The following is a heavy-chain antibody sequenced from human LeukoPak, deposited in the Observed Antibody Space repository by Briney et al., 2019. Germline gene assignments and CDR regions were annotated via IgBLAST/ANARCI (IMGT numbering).Heavy chain of an antibody. CDR2: ISAYNGNT. J-gene: IGHJ4*02. CDR1: GYTFTSYG. CDR3: ARDRNYYDRSPDY. D-gene: IGHD3-22*01. V-gene: IGHV1-18*01. Sequence: ASVKVPCKASGYTFTSYGISWVRQAPGQGLEWMGWISAYNGNTNYAQKLQGRVTMTTDTSTSTAYVELRSLRSDDTAVYYCARDRNYYDRSPDYWGQGTLVTVSS.